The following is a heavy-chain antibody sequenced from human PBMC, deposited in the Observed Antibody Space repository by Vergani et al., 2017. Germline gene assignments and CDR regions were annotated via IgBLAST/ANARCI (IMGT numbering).Heavy chain of an antibody. CDR1: EPTFSVYN. V-gene: IGHV1-2*02. CDR3: AHSWNFGRRDWFDS. Sequence: QVQLMQSGPVMKKPGGSMKVSCQASEPTFSVYNIHWVRQAPGQGLQWMGWISPKTGDTDYLQRFQDRVTMTRDASTKTVYLKMTRLTSDDTAIYYCAHSWNFGRRDWFDSWGPGTLVTVSS. CDR2: ISPKTGDT. D-gene: IGHD1-26*01. J-gene: IGHJ5*01.